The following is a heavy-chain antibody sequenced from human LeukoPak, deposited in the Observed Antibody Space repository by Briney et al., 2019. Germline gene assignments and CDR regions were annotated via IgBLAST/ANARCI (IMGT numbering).Heavy chain of an antibody. V-gene: IGHV3-53*01. CDR1: GFTVSSNY. D-gene: IGHD1-26*01. CDR2: IYSGGST. Sequence: GGSLRLSCAASGFTVSSNYMSWVRQAPGKGLEWVSVIYSGGSTYYADSVKGRFTISRDNSKNTLYLQMNSLRAEDTAVYYCARGWELRSRAFDIWGQGTMVTVSS. J-gene: IGHJ3*02. CDR3: ARGWELRSRAFDI.